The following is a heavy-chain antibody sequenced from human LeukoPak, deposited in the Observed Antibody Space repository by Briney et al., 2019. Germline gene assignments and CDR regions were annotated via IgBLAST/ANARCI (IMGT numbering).Heavy chain of an antibody. D-gene: IGHD2-15*01. J-gene: IGHJ4*02. CDR2: ICSNDNNT. V-gene: IGHV3-23*01. CDR1: GFTFSSYA. CDR3: AKGTSSSCYSAPNY. Sequence: GGSLRLSCAASGFTFSSYAMNWVRQAPGKGLEWVSAICSNDNNTYYANSVKGRFTISRDNSKNTLSLQLNSLRAEDTAVYYCAKGTSSSCYSAPNYWGQGTLVTVSS.